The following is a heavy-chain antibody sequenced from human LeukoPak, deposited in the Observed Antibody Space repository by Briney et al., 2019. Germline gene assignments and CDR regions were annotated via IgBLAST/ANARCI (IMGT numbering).Heavy chain of an antibody. V-gene: IGHV4-39*07. CDR2: IYYSGST. J-gene: IGHJ3*02. CDR3: AREGSRRYYYDSSGYYRDAFDI. Sequence: PSETLSLTCTVSGGSISSSSYYWGWIRQPPGKGLEWIGSIYYSGSTYYNPSLKSRVTISVDTFKNQFSLKLSFVTAADTAVYYCAREGSRRYYYDSSGYYRDAFDIWGQGTMVTVSS. CDR1: GGSISSSSYY. D-gene: IGHD3-22*01.